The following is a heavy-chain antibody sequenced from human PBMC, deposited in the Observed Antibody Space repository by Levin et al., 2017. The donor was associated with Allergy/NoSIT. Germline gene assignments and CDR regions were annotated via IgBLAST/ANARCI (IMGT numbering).Heavy chain of an antibody. CDR3: AKDPGYGGYPEATGFDY. CDR1: GFTFSSYA. J-gene: IGHJ4*02. V-gene: IGHV3-23*01. D-gene: IGHD5-12*01. CDR2: ISGSGGST. Sequence: GGSLRLSCAASGFTFSSYAMSWVRQAPGKGLEWVSAISGSGGSTYYADSVKGRFTISRDNSKNTLYLQMNSLRAEDTAVYYCAKDPGYGGYPEATGFDYWGQGTLVTVSS.